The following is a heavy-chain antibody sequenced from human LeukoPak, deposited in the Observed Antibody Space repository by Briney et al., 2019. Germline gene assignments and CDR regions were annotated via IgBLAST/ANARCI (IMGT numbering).Heavy chain of an antibody. CDR2: IYYSGST. D-gene: IGHD5-24*01. J-gene: IGHJ4*02. CDR1: GGSISSSSYY. CDR3: ARPAVEMATIPLDY. V-gene: IGHV4-39*01. Sequence: SVTLSLTCTVSGGSISSSSYYWGWIRQPPGKGLEWIGSIYYSGSTYYNPSLKSRVTISVDTSKNQFSLKLSSVTAADTAVYYCARPAVEMATIPLDYWGQGTLVTVSS.